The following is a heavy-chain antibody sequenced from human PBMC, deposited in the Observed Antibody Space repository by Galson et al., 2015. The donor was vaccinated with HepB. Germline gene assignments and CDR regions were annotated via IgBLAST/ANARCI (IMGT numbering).Heavy chain of an antibody. CDR1: GYTFAGYY. Sequence: SVKVSCKASGYTFAGYYMHWVRQAPGQGLEWMGGIIPIFGTANYAQKFQGRVTITADESTSTAYMELSSLRSEDTAVYYCARGMRRWYGDYSTDAFDIWGQGTMVTVSS. CDR2: IIPIFGTA. J-gene: IGHJ3*02. V-gene: IGHV1-69*13. CDR3: ARGMRRWYGDYSTDAFDI. D-gene: IGHD4-17*01.